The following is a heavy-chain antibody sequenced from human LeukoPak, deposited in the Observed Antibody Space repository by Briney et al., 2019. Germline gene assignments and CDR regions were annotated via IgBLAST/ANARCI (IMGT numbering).Heavy chain of an antibody. V-gene: IGHV3-13*01. Sequence: GGSLRLSCVASGFTFSNYEMHWVRQVKGKGLEWVSAIGTAGDTYYRGSMKGRFTISRENAKNSLYLQMDSPRDGDTAVYYCVREISNYGTTGFDYWGQGTLVTVSS. J-gene: IGHJ4*02. CDR1: GFTFSNYE. CDR2: IGTAGDT. D-gene: IGHD3-10*01. CDR3: VREISNYGTTGFDY.